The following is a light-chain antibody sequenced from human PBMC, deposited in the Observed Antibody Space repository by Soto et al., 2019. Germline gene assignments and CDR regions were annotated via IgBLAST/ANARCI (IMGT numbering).Light chain of an antibody. CDR2: DAS. J-gene: IGKJ4*01. Sequence: DIQMTQSPSSLSASVGDRVTITCQASQDISNYLNWYQQKPGKAPKLLIYDASNLKTGVPSRFSGSGSGTDFTFTISSLQPEDIATYYCQQYDNLSTFGGGTKVEIK. CDR3: QQYDNLST. V-gene: IGKV1-33*01. CDR1: QDISNY.